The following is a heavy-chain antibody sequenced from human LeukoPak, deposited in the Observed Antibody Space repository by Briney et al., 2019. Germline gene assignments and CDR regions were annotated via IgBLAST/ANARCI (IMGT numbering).Heavy chain of an antibody. Sequence: SETLSLTCTVSGGSISSYYWSWIRQPPGKGLEWIGYIYYSGGTNYNPSLKSRVTISVDTSKNQFSLKLTSLTAADAAVYYCAREDSSGYLGYWGQGTLVTVSS. D-gene: IGHD3-22*01. J-gene: IGHJ4*02. V-gene: IGHV4-59*01. CDR3: AREDSSGYLGY. CDR1: GGSISSYY. CDR2: IYYSGGT.